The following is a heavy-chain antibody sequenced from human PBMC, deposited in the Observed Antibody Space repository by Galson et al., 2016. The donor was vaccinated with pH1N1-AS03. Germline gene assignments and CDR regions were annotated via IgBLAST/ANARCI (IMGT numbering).Heavy chain of an antibody. Sequence: TLSLTCTVSGDSISDGFFYWTWIRQPAGKGLEWIGRIYPSGNPKYNPSLKSRVSISVDTSKNQFSLQLKSVTAGDTAVYFCARGHVGTTLAVDCWGQGTPVTVSS. J-gene: IGHJ4*02. CDR2: IYPSGNP. CDR1: GDSISDGFFY. D-gene: IGHD1-1*01. CDR3: ARGHVGTTLAVDC. V-gene: IGHV4-61*02.